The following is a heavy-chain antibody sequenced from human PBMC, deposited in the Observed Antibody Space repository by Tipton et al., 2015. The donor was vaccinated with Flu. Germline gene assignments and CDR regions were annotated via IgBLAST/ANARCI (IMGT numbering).Heavy chain of an antibody. J-gene: IGHJ4*02. CDR2: IYHSGST. CDR1: GYSISSGYY. V-gene: IGHV4-38-2*01. D-gene: IGHD3-10*02. CDR3: ARHTGDSVRGVIDY. Sequence: TLSLTCAFPGYSISSGYYWGWVRQPPGKGLEWIGTIYHSGSTYYNPSLKSRLTMSVDTSKNQFSLKLSSVTAADTAVYYCARHTGDSVRGVIDYWGQGTLVTVSS.